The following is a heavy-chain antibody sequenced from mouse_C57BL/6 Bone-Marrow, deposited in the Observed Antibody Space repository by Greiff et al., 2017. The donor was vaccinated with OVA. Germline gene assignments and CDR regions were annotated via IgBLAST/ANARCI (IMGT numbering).Heavy chain of an antibody. CDR2: FYPGSGSI. J-gene: IGHJ4*01. V-gene: IGHV1-62-2*01. CDR3: AKHEVGYWDVGAMDY. Sequence: LQESGAELVKPGASVKLSCKASGYTFTEYTIHWVKQRSGQGLEWIGWFYPGSGSIKYNEKFKDKATLTADKSSSTVYMELSRLTSEDSAVYFCAKHEVGYWDVGAMDYWGQGTSVTVSS. D-gene: IGHD4-1*01. CDR1: GYTFTEYT.